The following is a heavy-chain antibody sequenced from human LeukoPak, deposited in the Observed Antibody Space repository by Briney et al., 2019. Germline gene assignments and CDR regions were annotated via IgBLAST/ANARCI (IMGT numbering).Heavy chain of an antibody. V-gene: IGHV3-7*03. D-gene: IGHD3-10*01. CDR3: ARDQRLLWFGELMYYFDY. Sequence: GGSLRVSCAASGFTFSSYWMSWVRQAPGKGLEWVANIKQDGSDKYYVDSVKGRFTISRDIAKNSLYLQMNSLRAEDTAVYYCARDQRLLWFGELMYYFDYWGQGTLVTVSS. CDR1: GFTFSSYW. J-gene: IGHJ4*02. CDR2: IKQDGSDK.